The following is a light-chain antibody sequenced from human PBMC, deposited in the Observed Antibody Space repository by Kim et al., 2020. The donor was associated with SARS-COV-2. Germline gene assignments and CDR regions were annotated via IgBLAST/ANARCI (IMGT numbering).Light chain of an antibody. V-gene: IGKV1-27*01. CDR2: SAS. Sequence: SASVGDGFTIACRASQGISNYLAWYQQKPGRVPRVLIYSASTLLSGVPSRFSGSRSGTDFTLTISSLQPEDVATYCCQKYDSAPWTFGQGTKLEI. J-gene: IGKJ1*01. CDR3: QKYDSAPWT. CDR1: QGISNY.